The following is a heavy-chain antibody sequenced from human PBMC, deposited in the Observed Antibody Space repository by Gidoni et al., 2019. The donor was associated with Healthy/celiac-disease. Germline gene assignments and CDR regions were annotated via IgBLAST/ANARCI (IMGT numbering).Heavy chain of an antibody. J-gene: IGHJ5*02. D-gene: IGHD2-2*01. CDR1: GGSISSSNW. CDR3: ARDQEYCSSTSCYRNNWFDP. CDR2: SYHSGST. V-gene: IGHV4-4*02. Sequence: QVQLQESGPGLVKPSGTLSLTRAVSGGSISSSNWSRWVRQPPGKGLEWIGESYHSGSTHYNPSLKSRVTISVDKSKNQFSLKLSSVTAADTAVYYCARDQEYCSSTSCYRNNWFDPWGQGTLVTVSS.